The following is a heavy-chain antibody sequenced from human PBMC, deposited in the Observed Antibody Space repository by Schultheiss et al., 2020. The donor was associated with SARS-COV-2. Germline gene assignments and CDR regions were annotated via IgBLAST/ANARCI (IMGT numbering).Heavy chain of an antibody. Sequence: GGSLRLSCAASGFTFSSYAMHWVRQAPGKGLEWVAVISYDGSNKYYADSVKGRFTISRDNAKNSLYLQMNSLRAEDTAVYYCASQNSGYDWIPTAGYWGQGTLVTVSS. D-gene: IGHD5-12*01. CDR1: GFTFSSYA. V-gene: IGHV3-30*07. J-gene: IGHJ4*02. CDR2: ISYDGSNK. CDR3: ASQNSGYDWIPTAGY.